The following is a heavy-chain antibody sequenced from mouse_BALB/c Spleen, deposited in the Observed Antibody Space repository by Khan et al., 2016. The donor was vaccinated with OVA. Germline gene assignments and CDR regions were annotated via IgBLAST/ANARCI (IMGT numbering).Heavy chain of an antibody. CDR2: INSNNGDA. J-gene: IGHJ3*01. CDR3: TRSGYGSFAY. CDR1: GYTFNSYY. D-gene: IGHD2-2*01. Sequence: VELVESGAELVKPGASVKLSCKASGYTFNSYYMYWVKQRPGQGLEWIGEINSNNGDANFNEKFKNKATLTVDKSSNTAFMQLSSLTSEDSAVYYCTRSGYGSFAYWGQGTLVTVSA. V-gene: IGHV1S81*02.